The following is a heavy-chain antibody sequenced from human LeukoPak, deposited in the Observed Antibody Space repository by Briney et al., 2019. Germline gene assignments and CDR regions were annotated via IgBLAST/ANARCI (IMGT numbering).Heavy chain of an antibody. Sequence: SQTLSLTCTVSGGSISSGDYYWSWIRQPPGKGLEWIGYIYYSGSTYYSPSLKSRVTISVDTSKNQFSLKLSSVTAADTAVYYCARVTIFGVAIKEEWWYYYMDVWGKGTTVTVSS. D-gene: IGHD3-3*01. V-gene: IGHV4-30-4*08. CDR1: GGSISSGDYY. CDR3: ARVTIFGVAIKEEWWYYYMDV. CDR2: IYYSGST. J-gene: IGHJ6*03.